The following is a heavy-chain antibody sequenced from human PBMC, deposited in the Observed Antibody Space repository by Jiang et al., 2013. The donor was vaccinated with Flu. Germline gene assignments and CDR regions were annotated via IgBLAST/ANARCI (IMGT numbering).Heavy chain of an antibody. V-gene: IGHV3-7*03. CDR2: EK. CDR3: ARDAPGYYDSSGYSDAFDI. Sequence: EKYYVDSVKGRFTISRDNAKNSLYLQMNSLRAEDTAVYYCARDAPGYYDSSGYSDAFDIWGQGTMVTVSS. J-gene: IGHJ3*02. D-gene: IGHD3-22*01.